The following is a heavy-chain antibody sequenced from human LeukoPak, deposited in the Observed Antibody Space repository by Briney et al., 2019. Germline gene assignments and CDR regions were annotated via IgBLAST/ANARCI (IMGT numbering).Heavy chain of an antibody. V-gene: IGHV3-53*01. Sequence: PGGSLRLSCAASGFIVSSNYMSWVRQAPGKGLEWVSIIYSGGSTYYADSVKGRFTISRDNSKNTMYLQMNSLRAEDTAVYYCTRVSAQRWQPRDDAFDIWGQGTMVTVSS. CDR2: IYSGGST. CDR3: TRVSAQRWQPRDDAFDI. D-gene: IGHD4-23*01. CDR1: GFIVSSNY. J-gene: IGHJ3*02.